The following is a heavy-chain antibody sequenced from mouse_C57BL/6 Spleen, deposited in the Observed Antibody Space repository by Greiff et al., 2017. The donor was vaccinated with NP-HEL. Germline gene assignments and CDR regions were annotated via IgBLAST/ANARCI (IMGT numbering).Heavy chain of an antibody. Sequence: EVKLMESGGGLVQPGGSLSLSCAASGFTFTDYYMSWVRQPPGKALEWLGFIRNKANGYTTEYSASVKGRFTISRDNSQSILYLQMNALRAEDSATYYCARMGANWVGIAYWGQGTLVTVSA. CDR1: GFTFTDYY. J-gene: IGHJ3*01. D-gene: IGHD4-1*01. V-gene: IGHV7-3*01. CDR2: IRNKANGYTT. CDR3: ARMGANWVGIAY.